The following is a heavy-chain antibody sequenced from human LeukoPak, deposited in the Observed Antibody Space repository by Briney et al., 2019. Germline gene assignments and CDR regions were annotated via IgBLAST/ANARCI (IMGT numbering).Heavy chain of an antibody. V-gene: IGHV3-9*01. CDR3: AKDLFYDTL. J-gene: IGHJ4*02. D-gene: IGHD3-22*01. Sequence: PGGSLRLSCAASGFTFDDYAMHWVRQAPGKGLEWVSGISWNSGSIVYADSVKGRFTISRDNSKNTLYLQMNSLRAEDTAVYYCAKDLFYDTLWGQGTLVTVSS. CDR2: ISWNSGSI. CDR1: GFTFDDYA.